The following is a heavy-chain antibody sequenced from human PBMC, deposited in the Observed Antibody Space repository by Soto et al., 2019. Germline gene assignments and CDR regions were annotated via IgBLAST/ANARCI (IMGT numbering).Heavy chain of an antibody. CDR3: ASSPPNYYDSSGYYYPFDY. D-gene: IGHD3-22*01. J-gene: IGHJ4*02. Sequence: SVKVSCKASGGTFSSYAISWVRQAPGQGLEWMGGIIPIFGTANYAQKFQGRVTITADESTSTAYMELSSLRSEDTAVYYCASSPPNYYDSSGYYYPFDYWGQGTLVTVSS. V-gene: IGHV1-69*13. CDR1: GGTFSSYA. CDR2: IIPIFGTA.